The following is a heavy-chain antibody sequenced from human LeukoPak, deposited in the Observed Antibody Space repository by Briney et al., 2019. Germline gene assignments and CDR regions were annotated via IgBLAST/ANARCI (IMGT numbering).Heavy chain of an antibody. Sequence: GESLRLSCAASGFTFSTYEMNWVRQAPGKGLEWVSYISDSGTTIHYADSVKGRFTISRDNAKNSLYLQMNSLRAEDTAVYYCARLYYRAIDYWGQGTLVTVSS. D-gene: IGHD4-11*01. CDR1: GFTFSTYE. CDR2: ISDSGTTI. V-gene: IGHV3-48*03. CDR3: ARLYYRAIDY. J-gene: IGHJ4*02.